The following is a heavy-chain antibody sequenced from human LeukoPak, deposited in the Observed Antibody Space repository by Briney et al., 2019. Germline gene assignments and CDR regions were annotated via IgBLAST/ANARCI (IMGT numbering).Heavy chain of an antibody. CDR1: GFTFSSYA. Sequence: GGSLRLSCAASGFTFSSYAMSWVRQAPGKGLEWVSAISGSGGSTYYADSVKGRFTISRDNSKNTLYLQMNSLRAEDTAVYYCAKARMGIFGVVIEPLDYWGQGTLVTVSS. CDR2: ISGSGGST. J-gene: IGHJ4*02. CDR3: AKARMGIFGVVIEPLDY. V-gene: IGHV3-23*01. D-gene: IGHD3-3*01.